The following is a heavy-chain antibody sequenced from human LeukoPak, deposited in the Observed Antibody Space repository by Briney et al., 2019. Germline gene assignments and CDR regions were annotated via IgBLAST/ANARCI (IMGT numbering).Heavy chain of an antibody. CDR1: GYTFTSYD. Sequence: ASVKVSCKASGYTFTSYDISWVRQSPGQGLEWMGWISTYNGNTNYAQKLQGRVTMTTDTITTTAYMELRSLRSDDTAVYYCARDHSGNWFDPWGQGTLVTVSS. CDR2: ISTYNGNT. V-gene: IGHV1-18*01. D-gene: IGHD1-26*01. J-gene: IGHJ5*02. CDR3: ARDHSGNWFDP.